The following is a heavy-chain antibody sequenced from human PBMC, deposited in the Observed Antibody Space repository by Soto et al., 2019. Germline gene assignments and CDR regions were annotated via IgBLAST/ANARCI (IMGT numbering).Heavy chain of an antibody. D-gene: IGHD6-6*01. V-gene: IGHV3-23*01. CDR3: ATREGSSWRGYYFEY. CDR2: ISGSGGST. CDR1: GFTFSSYA. J-gene: IGHJ4*02. Sequence: EVQLLESGGGLVQPRGSLRLSCAASGFTFSSYAMSWVRQAPGKGLEWVSAISGSGGSTYYADSVKGRFTISRDNSKNPLYLQMNSRRGEYTAVYYCATREGSSWRGYYFEYWGPGTLVTGSS.